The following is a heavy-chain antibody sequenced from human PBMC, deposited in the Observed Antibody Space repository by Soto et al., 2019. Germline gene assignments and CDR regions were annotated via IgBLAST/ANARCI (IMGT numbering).Heavy chain of an antibody. CDR3: ARDLGYDSSSACDF. J-gene: IGHJ4*02. D-gene: IGHD6-6*01. V-gene: IGHV3-7*01. CDR2: IEHDGSGT. CDR1: GFSFSNYW. Sequence: GGSLRLSCAASGFSFSNYWMSWVRQAPGKGLEWVANIEHDGSGTYYLDSVKGRFTISRDNAKSSLFLQMNNLRVEDTAVYYCARDLGYDSSSACDFWGQGT.